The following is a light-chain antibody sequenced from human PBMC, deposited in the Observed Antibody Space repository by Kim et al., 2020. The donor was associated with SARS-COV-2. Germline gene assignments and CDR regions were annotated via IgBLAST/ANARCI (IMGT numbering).Light chain of an antibody. CDR1: QSVSSS. J-gene: IGKJ5*01. CDR2: GAS. CDR3: QQYNNWPPIT. V-gene: IGKV3-15*01. Sequence: PGESAALSCRASQSVSSSLAWYQQKPGQTPRLLIYGASTRATGIPARFSGSGSGTEFTITISSLQSEDFAVYYCQQYNNWPPITFGQGTRLEIK.